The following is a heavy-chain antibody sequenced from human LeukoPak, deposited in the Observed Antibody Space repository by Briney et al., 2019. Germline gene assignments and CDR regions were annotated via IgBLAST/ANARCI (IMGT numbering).Heavy chain of an antibody. CDR3: ARLVGATRIDY. CDR2: IYYSGST. V-gene: IGHV4-39*07. Sequence: SETLSLTCTVSGGSISSSSYYWGWIRQPPGKVLEWIGSIYYSGSTYYNPSLKSRVTISVDTSKNQFSLKLSSVTAADTAVYYCARLVGATRIDYWGQGTLVTVSS. D-gene: IGHD1-26*01. CDR1: GGSISSSSYY. J-gene: IGHJ4*02.